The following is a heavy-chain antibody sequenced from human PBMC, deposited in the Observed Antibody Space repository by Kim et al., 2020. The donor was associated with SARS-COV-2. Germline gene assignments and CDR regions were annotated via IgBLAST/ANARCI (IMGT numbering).Heavy chain of an antibody. D-gene: IGHD6-13*01. CDR2: IYYSGST. V-gene: IGHV4-39*01. CDR3: ARRTLTGIAAAGTRDY. J-gene: IGHJ4*02. Sequence: SETLSLTCTVSGGSISSSSYYWGWIRQPPGKGLEWIGSIYYSGSTYYNPSLKSRVTISVDTSKNQFSLKLSSVTAADTAVYYCARRTLTGIAAAGTRDYWGQGTLVTVSS. CDR1: GGSISSSSYY.